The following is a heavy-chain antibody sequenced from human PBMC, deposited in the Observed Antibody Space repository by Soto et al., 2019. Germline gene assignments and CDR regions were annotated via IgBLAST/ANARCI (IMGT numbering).Heavy chain of an antibody. V-gene: IGHV4-31*02. J-gene: IGHJ5*02. CDR2: IYYSGIT. CDR3: ARELRTGQNWFDP. Sequence: TLSVTCTDSGSSISSDGYYWSWIRQHPGKGLEWIGYIYYSGITYYDPSLKSRVTISVDTSKNQFSLKLSSVTAADTAVYYWARELRTGQNWFDPRGQGTLVTVSS. CDR1: GSSISSDGYY.